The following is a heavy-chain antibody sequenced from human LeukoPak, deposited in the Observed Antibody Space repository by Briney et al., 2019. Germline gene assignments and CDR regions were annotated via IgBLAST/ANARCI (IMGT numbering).Heavy chain of an antibody. V-gene: IGHV4-34*01. CDR2: INHSGST. J-gene: IGHJ4*02. CDR3: ARREVTGGPFDY. D-gene: IGHD7-27*01. CDR1: GGSISSYY. Sequence: SETLSLTCTVSGGSISSYYWSWIRQPPGKGLEWIGEINHSGSTNYNPSLKSRVTISVDTSKNQFSLKLSSVTAADTAVYYCARREVTGGPFDYWGQGTLVTVSS.